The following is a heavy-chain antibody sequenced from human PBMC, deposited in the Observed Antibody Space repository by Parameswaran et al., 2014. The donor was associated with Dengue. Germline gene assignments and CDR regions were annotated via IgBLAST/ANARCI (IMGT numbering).Heavy chain of an antibody. CDR3: ARGSSVVVPAEGSMDV. J-gene: IGHJ6*02. V-gene: IGHV4-31*03. Sequence: ASETLSLTCTVSGGSISSGSYYWSWIRQHPGKGLEWIGYIYYSGSTYYNPSLKSRVTISVDTSKNQFSLKLSSVTAADTAVYYCARGSSVVVPAEGSMDVWGQGTTVTVSS. CDR2: IYYSGST. CDR1: GGSISSGSYY. D-gene: IGHD2-2*01.